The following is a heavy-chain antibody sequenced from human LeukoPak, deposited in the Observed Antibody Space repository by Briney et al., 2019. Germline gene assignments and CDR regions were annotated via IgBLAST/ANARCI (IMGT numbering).Heavy chain of an antibody. D-gene: IGHD7-27*01. Sequence: SETLSLTCTVSGGSISSYYWSWIRQPPGKGLEWIGYIYYSGSTNYNPSLKSRVTISVDTSKNQFSLNLSSVTAADTAVYYCVSLNWGGYSSFDYWGQGTLVTVSS. J-gene: IGHJ4*02. CDR2: IYYSGST. CDR3: VSLNWGGYSSFDY. CDR1: GGSISSYY. V-gene: IGHV4-59*01.